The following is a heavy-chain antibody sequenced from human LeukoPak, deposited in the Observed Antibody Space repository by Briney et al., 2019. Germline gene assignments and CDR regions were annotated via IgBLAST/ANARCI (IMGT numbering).Heavy chain of an antibody. Sequence: PGGSLRLSCAASGFTFSSYWMSWVRQAPGKGLEWVANIKQDGSEKYYVDSVKGRFTISRDNAKNSLYLQMNSLRAEDTAVYYCARDRGTSYYDFWSGPNWFDPWGQGTLVTVSS. J-gene: IGHJ5*02. CDR1: GFTFSSYW. V-gene: IGHV3-7*01. D-gene: IGHD3-3*01. CDR2: IKQDGSEK. CDR3: ARDRGTSYYDFWSGPNWFDP.